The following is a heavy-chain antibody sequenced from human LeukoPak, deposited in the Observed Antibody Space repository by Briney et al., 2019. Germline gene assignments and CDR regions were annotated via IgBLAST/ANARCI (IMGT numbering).Heavy chain of an antibody. CDR3: ARGSDYYGSGTNYGMDV. J-gene: IGHJ6*02. V-gene: IGHV1-2*02. Sequence: GASVKVSCKASGYTFTGYYMHWVRQAPGQGLEWMGWINPNSGGTNYAQKFQGRVTMTRDTSISTAYMELSRLRSDDTAVYYCARGSDYYGSGTNYGMDVWGQGTTVTVSS. D-gene: IGHD3-10*01. CDR2: INPNSGGT. CDR1: GYTFTGYY.